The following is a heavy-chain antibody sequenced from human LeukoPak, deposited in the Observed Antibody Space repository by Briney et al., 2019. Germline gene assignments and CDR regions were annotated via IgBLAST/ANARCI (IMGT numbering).Heavy chain of an antibody. D-gene: IGHD6-13*01. CDR3: ARHIAAAGTPPGY. CDR2: IYYSGST. CDR1: GGSISSYY. V-gene: IGHV4-59*08. J-gene: IGHJ4*02. Sequence: PSETLSLTCTVSGGSISSYYWSWIRQPPGKGLEWIGYIYYSGSTNYNPSLKSRVTISVDTSKNQFSLKLSSVTAADTAVYYCARHIAAAGTPPGYWGQGTLVTVSS.